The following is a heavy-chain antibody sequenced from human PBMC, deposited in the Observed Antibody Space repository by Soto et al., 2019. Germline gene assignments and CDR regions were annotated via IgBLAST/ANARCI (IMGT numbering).Heavy chain of an antibody. J-gene: IGHJ6*02. V-gene: IGHV4-61*01. Sequence: PSETLSLTCTVSGGSVSSGSYCWSWIRQPPGKGLEWIGYIYYSGSTNYNPSLKSRVTISVDTSKNQFSLKLSSVTAADTAVYYCARIDYYYYGMDVWVQGTTVTVSS. CDR2: IYYSGST. CDR1: GGSVSSGSYC. CDR3: ARIDYYYYGMDV.